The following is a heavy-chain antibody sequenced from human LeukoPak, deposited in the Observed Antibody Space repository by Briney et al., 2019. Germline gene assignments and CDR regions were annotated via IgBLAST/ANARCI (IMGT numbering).Heavy chain of an antibody. J-gene: IGHJ4*02. CDR2: ISSNGGST. V-gene: IGHV3-64*01. D-gene: IGHD3-10*01. CDR1: GFTFSNYA. CDR3: ARAYYYGSRSYYKLDY. Sequence: GGSLRLSRAASGFTFSNYAIHWVRQAPGKGLEYVSAISSNGGSTYYANSVKGRFTISRDNSKNTLYLQMGSLRAEDMAVYYCARAYYYGSRSYYKLDYWGQGTLVTVSS.